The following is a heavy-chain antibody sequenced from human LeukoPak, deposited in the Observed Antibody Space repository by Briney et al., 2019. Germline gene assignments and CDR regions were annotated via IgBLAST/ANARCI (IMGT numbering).Heavy chain of an antibody. CDR3: ARPTRSSTAWPLDY. J-gene: IGHJ4*02. D-gene: IGHD3-3*02. CDR1: GFTFGDYA. V-gene: IGHV3-20*04. CDR2: IYRAGNT. Sequence: GGSLRLSCTASGFTFGDYAMSWVRQTPGKALEWVSVIYRAGNTYYADSVKGRFTISRDNAKNSLYLQMNSLRAEDTALYYCARPTRSSTAWPLDYWGQGTLVTVSS.